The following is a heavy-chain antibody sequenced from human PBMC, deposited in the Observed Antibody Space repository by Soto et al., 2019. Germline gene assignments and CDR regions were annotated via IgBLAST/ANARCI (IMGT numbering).Heavy chain of an antibody. V-gene: IGHV1-69*06. CDR1: GGTFKSYG. Sequence: QLQLEQSGPEVKKPGSSVRVSCKGSGGTFKSYGISWVRQAPGQTLEWMGGVIPMSGRPNYAQRFQGRVTISAARSTNTVYMEINSLTHEDTAVYYSARRGRESANWFDPWGQGTQVTVSS. D-gene: IGHD3-10*01. J-gene: IGHJ5*02. CDR2: VIPMSGRP. CDR3: ARRGRESANWFDP.